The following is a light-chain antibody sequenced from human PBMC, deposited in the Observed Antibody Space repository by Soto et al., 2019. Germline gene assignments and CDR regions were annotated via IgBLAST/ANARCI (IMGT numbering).Light chain of an antibody. J-gene: IGKJ1*01. V-gene: IGKV1-5*01. CDR1: QSIGTW. CDR3: QQYTSYS. CDR2: DAS. Sequence: DIQVTQSPSTLSASVGDRVTITCGASQSIGTWLAWYQQKPGKATNLLIFDASNLQSGVPSRFSGSGSGTEFTLTISSLQPDDFATYYCQQYTSYSFGQGTKVDIK.